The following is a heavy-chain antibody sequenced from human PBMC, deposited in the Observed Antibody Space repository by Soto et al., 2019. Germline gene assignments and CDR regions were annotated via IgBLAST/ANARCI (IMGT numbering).Heavy chain of an antibody. CDR2: IHYSGNT. D-gene: IGHD6-13*01. CDR1: GDSISSSSYN. J-gene: IGHJ6*02. CDR3: ARARVPYSSTWYRYDYYGMDI. Sequence: PSETLSLTCTVSGDSISSSSYNWSWIRQHPGKGLEWIGYIHYSGNTRYNPSLKSRLTISVDTSKNQFSLMLSSLTAADTAVYFCARARVPYSSTWYRYDYYGMDIWGQGTTVTVSS. V-gene: IGHV4-31*03.